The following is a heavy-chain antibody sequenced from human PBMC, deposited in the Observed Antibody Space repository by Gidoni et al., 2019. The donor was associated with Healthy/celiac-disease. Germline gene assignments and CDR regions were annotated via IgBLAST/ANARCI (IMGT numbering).Heavy chain of an antibody. D-gene: IGHD3-22*01. CDR2: TYYRSKWYN. V-gene: IGHV6-1*01. CDR1: GDSVSSNSSA. J-gene: IGHJ4*02. Sequence: QVQLQQSGPGLVQPSQPLSLPCSIPGDSVSSNSSAWTLIRQSPSRGLEWRGRTYYRSKWYNDYAVSVKSRITINPDTSKNQFSLQLNSVTPEDTAVYYCAREPSYYYDSSGYYLFDYWGQGTLVTVSS. CDR3: AREPSYYYDSSGYYLFDY.